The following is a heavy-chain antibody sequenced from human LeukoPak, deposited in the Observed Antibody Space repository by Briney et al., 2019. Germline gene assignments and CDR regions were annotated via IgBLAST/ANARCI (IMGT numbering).Heavy chain of an antibody. Sequence: ASVKVSCKASGYTFTSYGISWVRQAPGQGLEWMGWISAYNGNTNYAQKLQGRVTMTTDTSTSTAYMELRSLRSDDTAVYYCARCEVGPEWLRFEVNWFDPWGQGTLVTVSS. V-gene: IGHV1-18*01. J-gene: IGHJ5*02. CDR1: GYTFTSYG. CDR3: ARCEVGPEWLRFEVNWFDP. D-gene: IGHD5-12*01. CDR2: ISAYNGNT.